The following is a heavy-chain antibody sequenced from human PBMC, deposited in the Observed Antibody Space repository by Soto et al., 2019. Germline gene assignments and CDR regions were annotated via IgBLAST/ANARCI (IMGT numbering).Heavy chain of an antibody. V-gene: IGHV1-58*01. D-gene: IGHD1-1*01. CDR2: IVVGSGNT. J-gene: IGHJ6*02. CDR1: GFTFTSSA. Sequence: SVKVSCKASGFTFTSSAVQWVRQARGQRLEWIGWIVVGSGNTNYAQKFQERVTITRDMSTSTAYMELSSLRSEDTAVYYCAATDTTGYYYYGMDVWGQGTTVTVSS. CDR3: AATDTTGYYYYGMDV.